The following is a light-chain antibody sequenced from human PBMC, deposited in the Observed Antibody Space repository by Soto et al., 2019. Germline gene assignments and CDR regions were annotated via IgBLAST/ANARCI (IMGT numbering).Light chain of an antibody. Sequence: QSVLTQPASVSGSPGQSITISCTGTSSDVGGYNYVSWYQQHPGKAPKLMIYEVSYRPLGVSNRFSGSKSGNTASLTISVLQAEDEADYYCNSYTSSSTLVFGTGTKLSVL. CDR1: SSDVGGYNY. V-gene: IGLV2-14*01. CDR2: EVS. J-gene: IGLJ1*01. CDR3: NSYTSSSTLV.